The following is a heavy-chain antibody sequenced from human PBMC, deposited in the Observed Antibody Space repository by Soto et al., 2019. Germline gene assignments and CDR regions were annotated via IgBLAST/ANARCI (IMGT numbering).Heavy chain of an antibody. D-gene: IGHD6-13*01. Sequence: ESGGGLVKPGGSLRLSCAASGFTFSSYSMNWVRQAPGKGLEWVSSISSSSSYIYYADSVKGRFTISRDNAKNSLYLQMNSLRAEDTAVYYCARDRRRGPAAGPGDYWGQGTLVTVSS. CDR2: ISSSSSYI. CDR1: GFTFSSYS. CDR3: ARDRRRGPAAGPGDY. V-gene: IGHV3-21*01. J-gene: IGHJ4*02.